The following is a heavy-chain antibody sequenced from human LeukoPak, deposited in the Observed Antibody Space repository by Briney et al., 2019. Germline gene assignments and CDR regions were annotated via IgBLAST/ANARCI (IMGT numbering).Heavy chain of an antibody. CDR3: ASGYCGGACQLGGVDM. Sequence: PSETLSLTCTVPGGSISSSSYYWAWIRQPPGKGLEWIGSSSYSGSPYYNPSLKSRVTISVDTSQNQFSLKLSSVTAADTAVYYCASGYCGGACQLGGVDMWGQGTMVTVSS. D-gene: IGHD2-21*02. J-gene: IGHJ3*02. V-gene: IGHV4-39*07. CDR1: GGSISSSSYY. CDR2: SSYSGSP.